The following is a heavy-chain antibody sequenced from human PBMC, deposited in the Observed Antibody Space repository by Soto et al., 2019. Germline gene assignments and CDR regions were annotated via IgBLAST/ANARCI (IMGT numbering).Heavy chain of an antibody. Sequence: QVQLQESGPGLVKPSQTLSLTCTVSGGSISSGGYYWSWIRQHPGKGLEWIGYIYYSGSTYYNPSLKSRVTISVDTSKNQFSLKLSSVTAADTAVYYCARGSRGLLEWLFEHYYFDYWGQGTLVTVSS. D-gene: IGHD3-3*01. J-gene: IGHJ4*02. V-gene: IGHV4-31*03. CDR1: GGSISSGGYY. CDR3: ARGSRGLLEWLFEHYYFDY. CDR2: IYYSGST.